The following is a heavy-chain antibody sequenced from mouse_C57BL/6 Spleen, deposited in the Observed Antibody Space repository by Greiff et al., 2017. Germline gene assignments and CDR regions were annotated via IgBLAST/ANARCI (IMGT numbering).Heavy chain of an antibody. CDR1: GYTFTSYW. V-gene: IGHV1-69*01. D-gene: IGHD2-5*01. CDR3: AYSNWAYFDY. CDR2: IDPSDSYT. Sequence: QVQLQQPGAELVMPGASVKLSCKASGYTFTSYWMHWVKQRPGQGLEWIGEIDPSDSYTNYNQKFKGKSTLTVDKSSSTAYMQLSSLTSEDSAVYYCAYSNWAYFDYWGQVTTLTVSS. J-gene: IGHJ2*01.